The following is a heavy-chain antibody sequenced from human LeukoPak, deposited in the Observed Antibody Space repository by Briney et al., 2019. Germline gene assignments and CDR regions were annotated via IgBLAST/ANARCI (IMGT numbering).Heavy chain of an antibody. D-gene: IGHD1-1*01. Sequence: GGSLRPSCVVSGLTVSNNYMSWVRQAPGKGLEWVAVISYDGSNKYYADSVKGRFTISRDNSKNTLYLQMNSLRAEDTAVYYCARGTTFDYWGQGTLVTVSS. CDR2: ISYDGSNK. CDR1: GLTVSNNY. CDR3: ARGTTFDY. J-gene: IGHJ4*02. V-gene: IGHV3-30*01.